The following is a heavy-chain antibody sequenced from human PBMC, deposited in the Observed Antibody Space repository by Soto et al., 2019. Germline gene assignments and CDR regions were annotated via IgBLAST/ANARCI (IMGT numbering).Heavy chain of an antibody. CDR2: MNPNSGNT. D-gene: IGHD3-10*01. CDR1: GYTFTSYE. J-gene: IGHJ6*03. Sequence: GASVKVSCKASGYTFTSYEINWVRQATGQRLEWMGWMNPNSGNTGYAQKFQGRVTMTRNTSISTAYMELSSLRSEDTAVYYCARTYYYGSGSSNYYMDVWGKGTTVTVS. V-gene: IGHV1-8*01. CDR3: ARTYYYGSGSSNYYMDV.